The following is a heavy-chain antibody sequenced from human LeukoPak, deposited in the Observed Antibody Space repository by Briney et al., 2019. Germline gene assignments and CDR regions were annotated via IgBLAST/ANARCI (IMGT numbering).Heavy chain of an antibody. Sequence: SETLSLTCAVYGGSFSGYYWSWIRQPPGKGLEWIGEINHSGSTNYNPSLESRVTISVDTSKNQFSLKLSSVTAADTAVYYCARGIALVFWGQGTLVTVSS. CDR3: ARGIALVF. CDR1: GGSFSGYY. V-gene: IGHV4-34*01. D-gene: IGHD6-13*01. J-gene: IGHJ4*02. CDR2: INHSGST.